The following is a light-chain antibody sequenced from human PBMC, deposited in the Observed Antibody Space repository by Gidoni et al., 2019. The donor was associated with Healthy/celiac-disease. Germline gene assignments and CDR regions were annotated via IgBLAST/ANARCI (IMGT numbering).Light chain of an antibody. CDR1: QSVLYSSNNKNY. CDR2: WAS. J-gene: IGKJ3*01. Sequence: DIVMTQSPDSLAGSLGERATINCKSSQSVLYSSNNKNYLAWYQQKTGQPPKLLIYWASTRESGVPDRFSGSGSGTDFTLTISSLQAEDVAVYYCQQYYSTLLFTFGPGTKVDIK. V-gene: IGKV4-1*01. CDR3: QQYYSTLLFT.